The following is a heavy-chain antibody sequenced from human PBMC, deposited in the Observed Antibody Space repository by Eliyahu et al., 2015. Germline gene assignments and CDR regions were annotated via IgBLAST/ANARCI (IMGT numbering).Heavy chain of an antibody. Sequence: QVQLQAAGPGVVKPSETLSLTCSXXGNPINTXYWSWIRQSPEKGLEWIGHVYYSGATSYSPSLKSRVTISVDTSTNQFSLKLRSVTAADTAVYYCVRGPIAMGSGDHDAFDIWGQGTMVIVSS. J-gene: IGHJ3*02. V-gene: IGHV4-59*12. D-gene: IGHD2-21*01. CDR3: VRGPIAMGSGDHDAFDI. CDR2: VYYSGAT. CDR1: GNPINTXY.